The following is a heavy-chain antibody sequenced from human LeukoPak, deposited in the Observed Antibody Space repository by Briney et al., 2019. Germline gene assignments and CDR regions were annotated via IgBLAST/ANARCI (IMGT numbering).Heavy chain of an antibody. CDR1: GGSISSYY. J-gene: IGHJ4*02. Sequence: PETLSLTCTVSGGSISSYYWSWIRQPAGKGLEWIGRIYTSGSTNYNPSLKSRVTMSVDTSKNQFSLRLSSVTAADTAVYYCARGGSGSGWFPADYWGQGTLVTVSS. CDR3: ARGGSGSGWFPADY. V-gene: IGHV4-4*07. D-gene: IGHD6-19*01. CDR2: IYTSGST.